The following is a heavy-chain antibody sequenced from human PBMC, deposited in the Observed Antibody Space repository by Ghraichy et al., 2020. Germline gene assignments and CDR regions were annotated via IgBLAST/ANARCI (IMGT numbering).Heavy chain of an antibody. V-gene: IGHV3-74*01. CDR1: GFTFSSYW. CDR2: INSDGSST. Sequence: GGSLRLSCAASGFTFSSYWMHWVRQAPGKGLVWVSRINSDGSSTSYADSVKGRFTISRDNAKNTLYLQMNSLRAEDTAVYYCARGPYYYDSSGQKVYYFDYWGQGTLVTVSS. D-gene: IGHD3-22*01. J-gene: IGHJ4*02. CDR3: ARGPYYYDSSGQKVYYFDY.